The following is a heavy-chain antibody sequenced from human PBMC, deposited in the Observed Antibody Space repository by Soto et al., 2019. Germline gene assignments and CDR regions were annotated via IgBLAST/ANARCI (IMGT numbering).Heavy chain of an antibody. CDR2: ISGSGGST. CDR3: AKNYYGDYLNDAFDI. J-gene: IGHJ3*02. CDR1: GFTFSSYA. V-gene: IGHV3-23*01. D-gene: IGHD4-17*01. Sequence: GGSLRLSCAASGFTFSSYAMSWVRQAPGKGLEWVSAISGSGGSTYYADSVKGRFTISRDNSKNTLYLQMNSLRAEDTAVCYCAKNYYGDYLNDAFDIWGQGTMVTVSS.